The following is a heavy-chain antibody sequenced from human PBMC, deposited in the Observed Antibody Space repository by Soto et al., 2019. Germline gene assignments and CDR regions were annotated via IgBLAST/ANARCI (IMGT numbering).Heavy chain of an antibody. Sequence: ASETLSLTCAVYGGPFSGFYWSWIRQPPGKGLEWIGEINDSGSTTYNPSLKSRVTMSVDTSKNQFSLKLSSMTAADTAVYYCARFRRGPAALFDKDWGQGILVTVSS. CDR2: INDSGST. V-gene: IGHV4-34*10. D-gene: IGHD2-2*01. J-gene: IGHJ4*02. CDR3: ARFRRGPAALFDKD. CDR1: GGPFSGFY.